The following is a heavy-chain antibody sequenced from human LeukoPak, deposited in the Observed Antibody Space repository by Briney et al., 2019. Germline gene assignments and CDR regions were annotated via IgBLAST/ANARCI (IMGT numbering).Heavy chain of an antibody. CDR1: GYTFTSYG. CDR2: IIPIFGTA. V-gene: IGHV1-69*05. J-gene: IGHJ5*02. Sequence: SVKVACKASGYTFTSYGISWVRQAPGQGLEWMGGIIPIFGTANYAQKFQGRVTITTDESTSTAYMELSSLSSQDTAVYYCARRRGIAVAGTRRHWFDPWGQGTLVTVSS. D-gene: IGHD6-19*01. CDR3: ARRRGIAVAGTRRHWFDP.